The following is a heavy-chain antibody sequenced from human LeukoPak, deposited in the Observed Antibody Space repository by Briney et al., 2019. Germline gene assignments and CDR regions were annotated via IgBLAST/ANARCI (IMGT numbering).Heavy chain of an antibody. CDR1: GGTFSSYA. Sequence: SVKVSCKASGGTFSSYAISWVRQAPGQGLEWMGGIIPIFGTANYAQKFPGRVTITADESTSTAYMELSSLRSEDTAVYYCARKDTAMDPDGYGAFDIWGQGRMVTVSS. V-gene: IGHV1-69*13. D-gene: IGHD5-18*01. J-gene: IGHJ3*02. CDR3: ARKDTAMDPDGYGAFDI. CDR2: IIPIFGTA.